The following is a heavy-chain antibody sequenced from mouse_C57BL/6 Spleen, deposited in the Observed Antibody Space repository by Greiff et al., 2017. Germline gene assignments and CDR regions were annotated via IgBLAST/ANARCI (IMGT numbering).Heavy chain of an antibody. J-gene: IGHJ4*01. CDR1: GFTFNTYA. CDR2: ISSKSSNYAT. CDR3: VRGELATTVVDAMDY. D-gene: IGHD1-1*01. V-gene: IGHV10-3*01. Sequence: EVPLVESGGGLVQPKGSLTLSCAASGFTFNTYAMHWVRQAPGKGLEWVARISSKSSNYATYYADSVKDRFTISRDDSQSMLYLQMNNLKTEYTAMYYCVRGELATTVVDAMDYWGQGTSVTVSS.